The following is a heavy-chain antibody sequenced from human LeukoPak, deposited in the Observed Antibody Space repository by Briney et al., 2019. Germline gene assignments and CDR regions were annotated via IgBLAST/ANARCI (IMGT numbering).Heavy chain of an antibody. CDR1: GYTFTGYY. D-gene: IGHD4/OR15-4a*01. CDR3: ARRAGAYSHPYDY. J-gene: IGHJ4*02. V-gene: IGHV1-2*02. CDR2: INPNSGGT. Sequence: GASVKVSCKASGYTFTGYYMHWARQAPGQGLEWMGWINPNSGGTNYAQKFQGRVTMTRDTSISTAYMELSRLRSDDTAVYYCARRAGAYSHPYDYWGQGTLVTVSS.